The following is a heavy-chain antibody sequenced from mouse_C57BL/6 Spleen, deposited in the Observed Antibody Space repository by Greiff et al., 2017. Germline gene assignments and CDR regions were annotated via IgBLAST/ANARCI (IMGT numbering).Heavy chain of an antibody. CDR3: ARGGGSGYEAWFAY. CDR2: IYHGSGST. CDR1: GYTFTSYW. Sequence: QVQLQQPGAELVKPGASVKMSCKASGYTFTSYWITWVKQRPGQGLEWIGDIYHGSGSTNYNEKFKSKATLTVDTSSSTAYMQLSSLTSEDSAVYYCARGGGSGYEAWFAYWGQGTLVTVSA. V-gene: IGHV1-55*01. D-gene: IGHD3-2*02. J-gene: IGHJ3*01.